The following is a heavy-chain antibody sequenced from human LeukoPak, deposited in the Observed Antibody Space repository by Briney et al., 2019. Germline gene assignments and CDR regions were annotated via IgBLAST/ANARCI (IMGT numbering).Heavy chain of an antibody. D-gene: IGHD1-1*01. CDR1: GFTFSSYA. CDR3: ARGQRIPSPPFDY. V-gene: IGHV3-30-3*01. J-gene: IGHJ4*02. Sequence: GGSLRLSCAVSGFTFSSYAMHWVRQAPGKGLEWVAVISYDGSNKYYADSVKGRFTISRDNSKNTLYLQMNSLRAEDTAVYYCARGQRIPSPPFDYWGQGTLVAVSS. CDR2: ISYDGSNK.